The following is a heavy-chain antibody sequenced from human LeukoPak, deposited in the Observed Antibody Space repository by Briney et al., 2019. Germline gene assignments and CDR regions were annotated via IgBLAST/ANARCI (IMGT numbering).Heavy chain of an antibody. D-gene: IGHD3-10*01. Sequence: SVKVSCKASGGTFSSYAISWVRQAPGQGLEWMGRIIPILGIANYAQKFQGRVTITADKSTSTAYMELSSLRSEDTAVYYCARSNENSVRDPGAFDIWGQGTMVTVSS. CDR1: GGTFSSYA. CDR2: IIPILGIA. J-gene: IGHJ3*02. CDR3: ARSNENSVRDPGAFDI. V-gene: IGHV1-69*04.